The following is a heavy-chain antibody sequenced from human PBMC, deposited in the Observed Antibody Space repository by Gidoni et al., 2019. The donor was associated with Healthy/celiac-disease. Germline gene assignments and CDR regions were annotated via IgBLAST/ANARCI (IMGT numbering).Heavy chain of an antibody. J-gene: IGHJ3*02. V-gene: IGHV1-46*01. CDR2: INASGSRT. CDR1: GYTFTSYY. CDR3: ARCGGDCYSSVDGAFDI. Sequence: QVQLVPSGAEVQKPGASVKVSCQASGYTFTSYYMHWVRQATVQGLEWMGIINASGSRTSYAQKFQGRVNMTRDTSTSTVYMELSSLRSEDTAVYYCARCGGDCYSSVDGAFDIWGQGTMVTVSS. D-gene: IGHD2-21*02.